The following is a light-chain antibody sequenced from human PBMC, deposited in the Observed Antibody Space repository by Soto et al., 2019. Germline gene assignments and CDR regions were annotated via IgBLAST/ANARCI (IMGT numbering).Light chain of an antibody. CDR2: DVS. J-gene: IGKJ5*01. Sequence: IRMTQSPSSFSASTGDRVTITCRASQSISNWLAWYQQKPGKAPTLLIYDVSRLESGVPSRFSGSGSGTDFTLTINSLQPEDFATYSCQQSYSTPITFGQGTRLEIK. CDR1: QSISNW. V-gene: IGKV1-39*01. CDR3: QQSYSTPIT.